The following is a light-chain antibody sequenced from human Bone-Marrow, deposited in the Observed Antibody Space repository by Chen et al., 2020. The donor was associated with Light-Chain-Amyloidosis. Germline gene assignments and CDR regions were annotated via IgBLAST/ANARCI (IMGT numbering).Light chain of an antibody. Sequence: EIVLTQSPGTLSLSPGEGANLSCRASQTISSNYLTWYQQKFGQAPRLLIYGSSSRATGIPDRFTGMGSGTDFALTINRLEPEDFAMYYCQRYGTSPLTFGGGTKVEIK. CDR2: GSS. J-gene: IGKJ4*01. CDR3: QRYGTSPLT. CDR1: QTISSNY. V-gene: IGKV3-20*01.